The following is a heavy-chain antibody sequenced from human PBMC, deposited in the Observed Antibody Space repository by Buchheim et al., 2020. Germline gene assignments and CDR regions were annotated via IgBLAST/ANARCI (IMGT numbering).Heavy chain of an antibody. Sequence: EVQLVESGGDLVQPGGSLRLSCAASGFTFSSYWMHWVRQAPGKGLVWVSRINSDGSSTSYADSVKGGCTISRDNAKNPLNLQMNSLSAEDTAVYYCALGSAHGFDYWGQGTL. D-gene: IGHD7-27*01. V-gene: IGHV3-74*01. CDR1: GFTFSSYW. CDR3: ALGSAHGFDY. CDR2: INSDGSST. J-gene: IGHJ4*02.